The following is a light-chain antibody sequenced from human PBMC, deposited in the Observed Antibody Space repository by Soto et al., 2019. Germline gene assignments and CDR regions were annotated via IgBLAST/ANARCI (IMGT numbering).Light chain of an antibody. CDR2: EVS. CDR3: SSYAGSNNYV. V-gene: IGLV2-8*01. Sequence: SVLTQPPSASGSPGQSVTISCTGTSGDVGGYNYVSWYQQHPSKAPKLMIFEVSERPSGVPDRFSASKSGNTASLTVSGLQAEDEADYYCSSYAGSNNYVFGTGTKLTVL. J-gene: IGLJ1*01. CDR1: SGDVGGYNY.